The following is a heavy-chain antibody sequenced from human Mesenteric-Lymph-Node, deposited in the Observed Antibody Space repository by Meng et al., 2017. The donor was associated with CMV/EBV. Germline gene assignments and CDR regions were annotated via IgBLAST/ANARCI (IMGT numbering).Heavy chain of an antibody. V-gene: IGHV3-23*03. CDR1: GFTVSSSYA. Sequence: GGSLRLSCAASGFTVSSSYAMSWVRQAPGKGLEWVSVIYSGGSSTYYADSVKGRFTISRDNSKNTLYLQMNSLRAEDTAVYYCAKALGGDGYNLFDYWGQGTLVTVSS. CDR2: IYSGGSST. D-gene: IGHD5-24*01. CDR3: AKALGGDGYNLFDY. J-gene: IGHJ4*02.